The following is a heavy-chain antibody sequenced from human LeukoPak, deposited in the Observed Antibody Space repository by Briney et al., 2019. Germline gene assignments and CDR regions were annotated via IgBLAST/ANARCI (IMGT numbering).Heavy chain of an antibody. D-gene: IGHD3-10*01. J-gene: IGHJ3*02. Sequence: SLRLSCAASGFTFDDYAMHWVRQAPGKGLEWVSGISWNSGNIGYADSVKGRFTISRDNAKNSLYLQMNSLTTEDTALYYCAKGVRITMVRGAFDIWGQGTMVTVSS. CDR2: ISWNSGNI. CDR1: GFTFDDYA. CDR3: AKGVRITMVRGAFDI. V-gene: IGHV3-9*01.